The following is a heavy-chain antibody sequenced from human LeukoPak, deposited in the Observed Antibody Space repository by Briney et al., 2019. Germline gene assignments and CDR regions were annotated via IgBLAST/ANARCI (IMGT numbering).Heavy chain of an antibody. CDR3: AREYYGSGSYYRSYY. CDR2: IIPIFGTA. D-gene: IGHD3-10*01. J-gene: IGHJ4*02. CDR1: GGTFSSYA. V-gene: IGHV1-69*05. Sequence: SVKVSCKASGGTFSSYAISWVRQAPGQGLEWMGGIIPIFGTANYAQKFQGRVTITTDEPTSTAYMELSSLRSEDTAVYYCAREYYGSGSYYRSYYWGQGTLVTVSS.